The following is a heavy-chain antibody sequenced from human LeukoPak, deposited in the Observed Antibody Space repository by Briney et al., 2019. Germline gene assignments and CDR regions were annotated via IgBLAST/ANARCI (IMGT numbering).Heavy chain of an antibody. CDR1: GFTFRDYN. Sequence: GGSLRLSCAASGFTFRDYNFHWVRQVPGKGLEWVSLISGDGGSTYYADSVKGRFTISRDNSKNSLYLQMNSLRTEDTALYYCAKDNNYYGSGSYNNWFDPWGQGTLVTVSS. CDR3: AKDNNYYGSGSYNNWFDP. J-gene: IGHJ5*02. CDR2: ISGDGGST. D-gene: IGHD3-10*01. V-gene: IGHV3-43*01.